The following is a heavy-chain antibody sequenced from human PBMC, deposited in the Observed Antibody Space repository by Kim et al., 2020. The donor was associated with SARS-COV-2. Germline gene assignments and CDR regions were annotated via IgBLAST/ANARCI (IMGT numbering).Heavy chain of an antibody. CDR3: ARDVTAAGTPYWFDP. CDR1: GGSISSSSYY. CDR2: IYYSGST. Sequence: SETLSLTCTVSGGSISSSSYYWGWIRQPPGKGLEWIGSIYYSGSTYYNPSLKSRVTISVDTSKNQFSLKLSSVTAADTAVYYCARDVTAAGTPYWFDPWGQGTLVTVSS. V-gene: IGHV4-39*07. D-gene: IGHD6-13*01. J-gene: IGHJ5*02.